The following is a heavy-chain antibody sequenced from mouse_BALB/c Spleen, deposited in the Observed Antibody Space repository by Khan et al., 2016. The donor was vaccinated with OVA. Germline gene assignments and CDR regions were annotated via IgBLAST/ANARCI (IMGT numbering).Heavy chain of an antibody. D-gene: IGHD3-2*01. V-gene: IGHV3-1*02. Sequence: EVQLQESGPDLVKPSQSLSLTCTVTGYSFTSGYSWHWIRQFPGNKLEWMCYTYYSGSTNYNPTLKSRFSFTRDTSKNQFFLQLKSVTTEDTATYYCARDSNYFDYWGQGTTLTVSS. CDR1: GYSFTSGYS. CDR2: TYYSGST. J-gene: IGHJ2*01. CDR3: ARDSNYFDY.